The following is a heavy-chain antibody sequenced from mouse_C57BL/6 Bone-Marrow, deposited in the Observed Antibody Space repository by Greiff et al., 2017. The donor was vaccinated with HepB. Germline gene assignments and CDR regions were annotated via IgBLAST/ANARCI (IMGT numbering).Heavy chain of an antibody. CDR3: ARDRTTVVASYYYAMDY. D-gene: IGHD1-1*01. J-gene: IGHJ4*01. CDR2: ISDGGSYT. CDR1: GFTFSSYA. Sequence: DVKLVESGGGLVKPGGSLKLSCAASGFTFSSYAMSWVRQTPEKRLEWVATISDGGSYTYYPDNVKGRFTISRDNAKNNLYLQMSHLKSEDTAMYYCARDRTTVVASYYYAMDYWGQGTSVTVSS. V-gene: IGHV5-4*01.